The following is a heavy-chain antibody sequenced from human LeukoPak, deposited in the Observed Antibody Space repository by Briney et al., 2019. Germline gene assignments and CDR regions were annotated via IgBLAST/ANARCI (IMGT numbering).Heavy chain of an antibody. CDR3: ARDRYFGA. CDR1: GFTFSNYW. CDR2: IKEDGSES. J-gene: IGHJ1*01. Sequence: GGSLRLSCAASGFTFSNYWMSWVRQAPGKGLEWVANIKEDGSESHYVGSVKGRFTISRDNAKKSLYLQMNSLRVEDTAVYFCARDRYFGAWGQGTLITVSS. D-gene: IGHD3-10*01. V-gene: IGHV3-7*01.